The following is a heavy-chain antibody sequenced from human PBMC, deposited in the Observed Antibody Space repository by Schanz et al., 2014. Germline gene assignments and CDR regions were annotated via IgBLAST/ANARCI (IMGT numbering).Heavy chain of an antibody. J-gene: IGHJ6*02. Sequence: MQLVESGGGLVKPGGSLRLSCVASGFSFSSYAMTWVRQAPGMGLEWVSAISWNSGTIGYADSVKGRFTISRDNAKNSLFLQMNSLRAEDTAVYYCLAPDYGMDVWGQGTTVTVSS. V-gene: IGHV3-21*01. CDR3: LAPDYGMDV. CDR2: ISWNSGTI. CDR1: GFSFSSYA.